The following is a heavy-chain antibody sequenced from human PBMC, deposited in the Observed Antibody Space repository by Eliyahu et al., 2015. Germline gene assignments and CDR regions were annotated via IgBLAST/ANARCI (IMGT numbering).Heavy chain of an antibody. Sequence: QVQLVQSGAEVKKPGASVKVSCKASGYTFTGYYIHWVRQAPGQGLEWMGWINPSSGGTNYAQKFQGWVTMTRDTSISTAYMELSRLRSDDPAIYYCARDRGYSGYETWGQGTLVTVS. CDR3: ARDRGYSGYET. CDR1: GYTFTGYY. CDR2: INPSSGGT. D-gene: IGHD5-12*01. J-gene: IGHJ5*02. V-gene: IGHV1-2*04.